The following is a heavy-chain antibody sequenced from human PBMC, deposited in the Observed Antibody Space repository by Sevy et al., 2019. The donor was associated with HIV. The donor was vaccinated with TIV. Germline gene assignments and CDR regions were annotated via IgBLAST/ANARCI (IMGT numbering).Heavy chain of an antibody. J-gene: IGHJ4*02. Sequence: GGSLRLSCAASGFTFSSYAMSWVRQAPGKGLEWVSSISGSGGSTYYADSVKGRFTISRDNSKNTLYLQMNSLRAVDTAVYYCAKDKILIVPYYFDYWGQGTLVTVSS. CDR2: ISGSGGST. CDR1: GFTFSSYA. V-gene: IGHV3-23*01. D-gene: IGHD3-16*02. CDR3: AKDKILIVPYYFDY.